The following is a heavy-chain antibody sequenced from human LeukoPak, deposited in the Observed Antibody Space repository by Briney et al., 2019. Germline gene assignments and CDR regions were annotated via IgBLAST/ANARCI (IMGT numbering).Heavy chain of an antibody. CDR1: GGSINAYY. CDR3: AAIYCSSTSCYFSAFDI. V-gene: IGHV4-59*08. CDR2: IDYSGST. Sequence: SETLSLTCTVSGGSINAYYWSWIRQPPGKGLEWIGYIDYSGSTNYNPSLKSRLTISVDTSNNQFSLKLRSVTAADTAVYYCAAIYCSSTSCYFSAFDIWGQGTMVTVSS. J-gene: IGHJ3*02. D-gene: IGHD2-2*01.